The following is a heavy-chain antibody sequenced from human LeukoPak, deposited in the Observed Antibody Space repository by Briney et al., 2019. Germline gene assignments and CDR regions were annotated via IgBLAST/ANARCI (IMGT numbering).Heavy chain of an antibody. V-gene: IGHV4-34*01. CDR3: ARRRVEGGSREFDY. CDR2: INHSGST. CDR1: GGSFSGYY. D-gene: IGHD1-26*01. J-gene: IGHJ4*02. Sequence: KPSETLSLTCAVYGGSFSGYYWSWIRQPPGKGLEWIGEINHSGSTNYNPSLKSRVTISVGTSKNQFSLKLSSVTAADTAVYYCARRRVEGGSREFDYWGQGTLVTVSS.